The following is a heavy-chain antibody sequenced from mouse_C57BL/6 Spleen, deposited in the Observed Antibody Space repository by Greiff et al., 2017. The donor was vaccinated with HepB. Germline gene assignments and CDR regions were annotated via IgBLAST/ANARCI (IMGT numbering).Heavy chain of an antibody. CDR1: GYTFTDYN. CDR2: INPNNGGT. D-gene: IGHD2-3*01. V-gene: IGHV1-22*01. CDR3: ARSGDGYIYAMDY. Sequence: EVQLQQPGPELVKPGASVKMSCKASGYTFTDYNMHWVKQSHGKSLEWIGYINPNNGGTSYNQKFKGKATLTVNKSSSTAYMELRSLTSEDSAVYYCARSGDGYIYAMDYWGQGTSVTVSS. J-gene: IGHJ4*01.